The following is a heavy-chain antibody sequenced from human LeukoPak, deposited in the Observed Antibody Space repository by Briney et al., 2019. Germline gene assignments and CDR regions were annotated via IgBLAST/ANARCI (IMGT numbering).Heavy chain of an antibody. Sequence: PSETLSLTCAVYGGSFSGYYWSWIRQPPGKGLEWIGEINHSGSTNYNPSLKSRVTISVDTSKNQFSLKLSSVTAADTAVYYCAISKAQRGWLQWVRYFDYWGQGTLVTVSS. V-gene: IGHV4-34*01. CDR1: GGSFSGYY. CDR2: INHSGST. D-gene: IGHD5-24*01. J-gene: IGHJ4*02. CDR3: AISKAQRGWLQWVRYFDY.